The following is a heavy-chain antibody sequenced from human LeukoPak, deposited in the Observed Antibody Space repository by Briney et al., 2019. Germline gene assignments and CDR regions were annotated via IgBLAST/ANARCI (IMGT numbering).Heavy chain of an antibody. D-gene: IGHD3-10*01. Sequence: SETLSLTCTVSGGSISSGGYYWSWIRQHPGKGLEWIGYIYYSGSTYYNPSLKSRVTISVDTSKNQFSLKLSSVTAADTAVYCCARDVVNGSGSYEWFDPWGQGTLVTVSS. J-gene: IGHJ5*02. CDR3: ARDVVNGSGSYEWFDP. CDR1: GGSISSGGYY. CDR2: IYYSGST. V-gene: IGHV4-31*03.